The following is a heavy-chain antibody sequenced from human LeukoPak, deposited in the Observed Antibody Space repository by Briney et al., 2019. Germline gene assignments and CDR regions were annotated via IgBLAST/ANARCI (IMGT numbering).Heavy chain of an antibody. D-gene: IGHD3-3*01. CDR3: AKSITIFFTGYYYMDV. V-gene: IGHV3-23*01. CDR2: ISGSGGST. CDR1: GFSFSSYA. Sequence: PGGSLRLSCAASGFSFSSYAMSWVRQAPGKGLEWVSAISGSGGSTYYADSVKGRFTISRDNSKNTLYLQMNSLRAEDTAVYYCAKSITIFFTGYYYMDVWGKGTTVTVSS. J-gene: IGHJ6*03.